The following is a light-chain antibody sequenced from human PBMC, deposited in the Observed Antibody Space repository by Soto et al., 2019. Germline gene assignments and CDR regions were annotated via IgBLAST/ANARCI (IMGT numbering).Light chain of an antibody. CDR1: GSDVGAYNL. CDR3: CSYAGTVAYV. J-gene: IGLJ1*01. V-gene: IGLV2-23*02. CDR2: AVT. Sequence: QSVLTQPASVSGSPGQSITISCAGTGSDVGAYNLVYWYQQHPGKAPKLTFCAVTTRPSGFSNRFSGSMSGALASPNIFGLQAEDEADYFCCSYAGTVAYVFGTGTKVTVL.